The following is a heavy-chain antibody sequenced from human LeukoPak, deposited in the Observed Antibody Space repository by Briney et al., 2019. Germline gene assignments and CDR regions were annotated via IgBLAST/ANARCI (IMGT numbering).Heavy chain of an antibody. J-gene: IGHJ4*02. CDR2: IIPIFGTA. CDR3: ARSGSRLVWFGETMGYLDY. Sequence: GASVKVSCKTSGGTFSSYAISWVRQAPGQGLEWMGGIIPIFGTANYAQKFQGRVTITADESTSTAYMELRSLRSDDTAVYYCARSGSRLVWFGETMGYLDYWGQGTLVTVSS. CDR1: GGTFSSYA. V-gene: IGHV1-69*13. D-gene: IGHD3-10*01.